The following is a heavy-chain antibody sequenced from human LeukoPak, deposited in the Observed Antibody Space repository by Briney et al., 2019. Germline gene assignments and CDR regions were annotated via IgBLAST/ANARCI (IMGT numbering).Heavy chain of an antibody. CDR3: AKDWGLPSD. CDR2: ISSDGSNK. D-gene: IGHD3-16*01. CDR1: GFTFSSYG. J-gene: IGHJ4*02. V-gene: IGHV3-30*18. Sequence: GGSLRLSCAASGFTFSSYGMHWVRQAPGKGLEWVAVISSDGSNKYYADSVKGRFTISRDNSKNTLYLQMNSLRAEDTAVYYCAKDWGLPSDWGQGTLVTVSS.